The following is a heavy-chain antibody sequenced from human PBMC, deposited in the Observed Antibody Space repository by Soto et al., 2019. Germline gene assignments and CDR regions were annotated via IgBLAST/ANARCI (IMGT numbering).Heavy chain of an antibody. V-gene: IGHV3-7*01. CDR3: ARDRIYYYYYGMDV. J-gene: IGHJ6*02. Sequence: GGSLRLSCAASGFTLSSCWMSWVRQAPGKGLEWVASIKQDGSEKYYVDSVKGRFTISRDNAKNSLYLQMNSLRAEDTAMYYCARDRIYYYYYGMDVWGQGTTVTVSS. CDR2: IKQDGSEK. CDR1: GFTLSSCW.